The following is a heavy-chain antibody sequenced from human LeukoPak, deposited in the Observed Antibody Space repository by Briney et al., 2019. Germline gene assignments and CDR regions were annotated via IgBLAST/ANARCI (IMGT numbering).Heavy chain of an antibody. CDR1: GDSISSNYW. J-gene: IGHJ5*02. V-gene: IGHV4-4*02. CDR2: ILQSGST. CDR3: ARLLGSHINYFDP. Sequence: SETLSLTCAVSGDSISSNYWWSWVRQSPGKGLEWIGEILQSGSTNYNPSLRSRVTISVDTSKNQFSLKLSSVTAADTAVYYCARLLGSHINYFDPWGQGTLVTVSS. D-gene: IGHD2-21*01.